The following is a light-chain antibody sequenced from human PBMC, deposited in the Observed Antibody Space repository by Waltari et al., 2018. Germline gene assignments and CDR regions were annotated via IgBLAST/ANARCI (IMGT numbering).Light chain of an antibody. CDR2: AAS. J-gene: IGKJ2*01. Sequence: DIQMTQSPSSLSASVGDRVTITCRASQSISSYLNWYQQKPGKAPKLLIYAASSLQSGVPSRFSGSGSGTDFTLTISSLQPEDFATYYCQQSYSNPPEYTFGQGTKLEIK. CDR3: QQSYSNPPEYT. V-gene: IGKV1-39*01. CDR1: QSISSY.